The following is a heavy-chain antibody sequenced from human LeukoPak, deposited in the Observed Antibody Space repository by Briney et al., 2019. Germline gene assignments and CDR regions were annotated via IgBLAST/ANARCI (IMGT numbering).Heavy chain of an antibody. CDR3: AREAGSGWYDY. Sequence: KSSETLSLTCTVSGGSISNYYWSWIRQPPGKGLEWIGYIYYSGSTNYNPSLKSRVTISVGTSKNQFSLKLSSVTAADTAVYYCAREAGSGWYDYWGQGTLVTVSS. D-gene: IGHD6-19*01. V-gene: IGHV4-59*01. CDR2: IYYSGST. J-gene: IGHJ4*02. CDR1: GGSISNYY.